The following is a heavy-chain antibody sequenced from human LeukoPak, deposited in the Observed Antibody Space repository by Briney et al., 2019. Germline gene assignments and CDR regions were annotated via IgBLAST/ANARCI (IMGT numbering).Heavy chain of an antibody. Sequence: GASVTVSCKASGGTFSSYAISWVRQAPGQGLEWMGGIIPIFGTANYAQKFQGRVTITADESTSTAYMELSSLRSGDTAVYYCAREGLANFDYWGQGTLVTVSS. J-gene: IGHJ4*02. CDR2: IIPIFGTA. V-gene: IGHV1-69*13. CDR1: GGTFSSYA. CDR3: AREGLANFDY.